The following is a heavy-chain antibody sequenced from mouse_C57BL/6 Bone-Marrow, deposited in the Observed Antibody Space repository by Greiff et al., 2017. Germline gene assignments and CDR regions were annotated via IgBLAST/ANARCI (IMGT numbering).Heavy chain of an antibody. D-gene: IGHD1-1*02. CDR3: ARSPLWSVYAMDY. CDR2: IWSDGST. CDR1: GFSLTSYG. V-gene: IGHV2-6*03. Sequence: QVQLMESGPGLVAPSQSLSITCPVSGFSLTSYGVHWVRQPPGKGLEWLVVIWSDGSTTYNSALKSRLSISKDNSKSQVFLKMNSRQTDYTAMYYCARSPLWSVYAMDYWGQGTSVTVSA. J-gene: IGHJ4*01.